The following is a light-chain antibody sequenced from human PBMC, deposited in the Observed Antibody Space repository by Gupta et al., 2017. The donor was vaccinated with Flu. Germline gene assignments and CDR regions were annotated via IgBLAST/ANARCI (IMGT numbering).Light chain of an antibody. CDR1: ALPNQY. CDR2: KDT. V-gene: IGLV3-25*03. Sequence: GQTARITCSGDALPNQYAYWCQQKPGQAPVLVIYKDTERPSGIPERFSGSSSGTTVTLTISGVQAEDEADYYCQSTDTSSTVGVFGGGTKVTVL. J-gene: IGLJ3*02. CDR3: QSTDTSSTVGV.